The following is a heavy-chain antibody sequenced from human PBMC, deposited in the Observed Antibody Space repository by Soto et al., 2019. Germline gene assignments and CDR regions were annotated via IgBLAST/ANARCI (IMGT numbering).Heavy chain of an antibody. D-gene: IGHD5-12*01. J-gene: IGHJ4*02. CDR3: ARSSGYVPGGY. V-gene: IGHV4-38-2*01. Sequence: SETLSLTCAVSGYPISSGYYWGWIRQPPGKGLEWIGIIHHSGSTHYNPSLRSRITISVDTSKNQFSLKMPSVTAADTAVYYCARSSGYVPGGYWGQGILVTVSS. CDR1: GYPISSGYY. CDR2: IHHSGST.